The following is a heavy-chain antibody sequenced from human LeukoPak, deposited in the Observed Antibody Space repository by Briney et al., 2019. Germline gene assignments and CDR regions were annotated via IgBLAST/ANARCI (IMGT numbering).Heavy chain of an antibody. V-gene: IGHV1-69*10. CDR1: GGTFSSYA. D-gene: IGHD3-3*01. CDR3: ARVKFFGVVTNALDI. J-gene: IGHJ3*02. Sequence: SVKVSCKASGGTFSSYAISWVRQAPGQGLEWMGGIIPILGTANYAQKFQGRVTMTRDTSISTVHMELSRLRSDDTAIYFCARVKFFGVVTNALDIWGQGTMVTVSS. CDR2: IIPILGTA.